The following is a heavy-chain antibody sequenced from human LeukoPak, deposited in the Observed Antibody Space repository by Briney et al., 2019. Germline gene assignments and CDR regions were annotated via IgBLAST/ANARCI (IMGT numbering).Heavy chain of an antibody. CDR3: ARARLQQLRTHYYYYGMDV. J-gene: IGHJ6*02. D-gene: IGHD6-13*01. Sequence: SETLSLTSAVYGGSFSGYYWSWIRQPPGKGLEWIGEINHSGSTNYNPSLKSRVTISVDTSKNQFSLKLSSVTAADTAVYYCARARLQQLRTHYYYYGMDVWGQGTTVTVSS. CDR2: INHSGST. V-gene: IGHV4-34*01. CDR1: GGSFSGYY.